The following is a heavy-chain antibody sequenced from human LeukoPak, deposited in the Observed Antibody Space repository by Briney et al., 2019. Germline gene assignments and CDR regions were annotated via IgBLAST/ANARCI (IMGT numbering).Heavy chain of an antibody. Sequence: SETLSLTCTVSGGSISSYYWSWIRQPPGKGLEWIGYIYYSGSTNYNPSLKSRVTISVDTSKNQFSLKLSSVTAADTAVYYCARHTVDPGFFDWLPPLDYWGQGTLVTVSS. V-gene: IGHV4-59*08. J-gene: IGHJ4*02. CDR3: ARHTVDPGFFDWLPPLDY. D-gene: IGHD3-9*01. CDR2: IYYSGST. CDR1: GGSISSYY.